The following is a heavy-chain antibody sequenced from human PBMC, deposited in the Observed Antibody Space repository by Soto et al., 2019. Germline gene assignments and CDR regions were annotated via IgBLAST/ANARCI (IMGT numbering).Heavy chain of an antibody. CDR1: GGTFSSYT. D-gene: IGHD6-19*01. CDR3: ARGRSSGWTNYYDDGMDV. V-gene: IGHV1-69*02. Sequence: QVQLVQSGAEVKKPGSSVKVSCTASGGTFSSYTISWVRQAPGQGLEWLGRIIPILGIANSAQKFQGRVTITADKSTSTAYMELSSLRSEDTAVYYCARGRSSGWTNYYDDGMDVWGQGTTVTVAS. J-gene: IGHJ6*02. CDR2: IIPILGIA.